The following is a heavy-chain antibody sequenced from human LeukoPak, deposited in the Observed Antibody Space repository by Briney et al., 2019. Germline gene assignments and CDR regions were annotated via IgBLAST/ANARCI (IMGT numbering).Heavy chain of an antibody. CDR3: ARETGFY. CDR2: IWYDGSNK. V-gene: IGHV3-33*01. D-gene: IGHD1-14*01. J-gene: IGHJ4*02. CDR1: GFTFSNYG. Sequence: GGSLRLSCAASGFTFSNYGTHWVRQAPGKGLEWVAVIWYDGSNKYYADSVKGRFTTSRDNSKNTLYLQMNTLRAEDTAVYYCARETGFYWGQGTLVTVSS.